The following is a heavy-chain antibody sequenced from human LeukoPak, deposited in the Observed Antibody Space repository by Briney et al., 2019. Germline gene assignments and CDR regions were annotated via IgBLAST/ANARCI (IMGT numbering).Heavy chain of an antibody. Sequence: GGSLRLACAASGFTFRSYGMHWVRQAPGKGLEWVAFIRYDGTNKYYADSVKGRFTISRDNSKNTLYLQMNSLRAEDTAVYYCAKGLGFYYYDSSGSDYWGQGTLVTVSS. J-gene: IGHJ4*02. CDR2: IRYDGTNK. D-gene: IGHD3-22*01. CDR3: AKGLGFYYYDSSGSDY. V-gene: IGHV3-30*02. CDR1: GFTFRSYG.